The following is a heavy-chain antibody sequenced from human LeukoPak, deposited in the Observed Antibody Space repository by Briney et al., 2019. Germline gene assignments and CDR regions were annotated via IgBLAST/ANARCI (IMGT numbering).Heavy chain of an antibody. V-gene: IGHV3-69-1*01. CDR3: AKSPGEGWFDP. CDR1: GFTSSNYA. CDR2: ISSGATI. J-gene: IGHJ5*02. Sequence: GGSLRLSCAASGFTSSNYAMNWVRQAPGKGLEWVSYISSGATIYYADSVKGRFTISRDNAKNSLYLQMNSLRAEDTAVYYCAKSPGEGWFDPWGQGTLVTVSS. D-gene: IGHD4-17*01.